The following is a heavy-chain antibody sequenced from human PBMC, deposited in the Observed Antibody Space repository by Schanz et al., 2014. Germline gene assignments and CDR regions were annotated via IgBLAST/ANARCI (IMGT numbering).Heavy chain of an antibody. J-gene: IGHJ4*02. V-gene: IGHV3-15*05. CDR1: GFTSSNAW. D-gene: IGHD1-26*01. CDR2: IKTKTDGGTT. Sequence: EVQLVESGGGLVKPGGSLRLSCAASGFTSSNAWMSWVRQAPGKGLEWVGRIKTKTDGGTTDYAAPVKGRFTISRDNGEDTTYLQMNSLRVEDTGVYYCARVRGSGSYSFHYLDLWGQGTLVTVAS. CDR3: ARVRGSGSYSFHYLDL.